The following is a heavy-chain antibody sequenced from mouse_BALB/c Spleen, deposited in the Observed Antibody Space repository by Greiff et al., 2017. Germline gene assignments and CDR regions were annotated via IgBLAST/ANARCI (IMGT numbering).Heavy chain of an antibody. CDR1: GFTFSSYT. D-gene: IGHD2-3*01. V-gene: IGHV5-6-4*01. J-gene: IGHJ1*01. CDR3: TRDDGYTAWYFDV. Sequence: EVQVVESGGGLVKPGGSLKLSCAASGFTFSSYTMSWVRQTPEKRLEWVATISSGGSYTYYPDSVKGRFTISRDNAKNTLYLQMSSLKSEDTAMYYCTRDDGYTAWYFDVWGAGTTVTVSS. CDR2: ISSGGSYT.